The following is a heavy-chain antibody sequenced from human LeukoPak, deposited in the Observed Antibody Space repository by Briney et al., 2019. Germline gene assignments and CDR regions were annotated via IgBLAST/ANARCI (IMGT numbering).Heavy chain of an antibody. J-gene: IGHJ3*02. CDR2: ISSSSSYI. D-gene: IGHD2-2*01. V-gene: IGHV3-21*01. Sequence: GGSLRLSCVASGFTFSSYSMNWVRQAPGKGLEWDSSISSSSSYIYYADSVKGRFTISRDNAKNSLYLQMNSLRAEDTAVYYCARMNCSSTSCPDAFDIWGQGTMVTVSS. CDR1: GFTFSSYS. CDR3: ARMNCSSTSCPDAFDI.